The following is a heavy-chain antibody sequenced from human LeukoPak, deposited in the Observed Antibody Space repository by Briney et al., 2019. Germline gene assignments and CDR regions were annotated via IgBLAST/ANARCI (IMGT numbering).Heavy chain of an antibody. CDR1: GGSISSYY. CDR3: ARADYDFALTNFDY. D-gene: IGHD3-3*01. CDR2: IYYSGST. Sequence: PSETLSLTCTVSGGSISSYYWSWIRQPPGKGLEWIGYIYYSGSTNYNPSLKSRVTISVDTSKNQFSLKLSSVTAADTAVYYCARADYDFALTNFDYWGQGTLVTVSS. J-gene: IGHJ4*02. V-gene: IGHV4-59*12.